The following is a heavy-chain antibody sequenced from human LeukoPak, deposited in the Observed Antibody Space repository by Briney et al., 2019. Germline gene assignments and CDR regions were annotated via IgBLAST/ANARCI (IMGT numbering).Heavy chain of an antibody. CDR2: IKDDGSEK. J-gene: IGHJ4*02. D-gene: IGHD5-12*01. V-gene: IGHV3-7*04. CDR1: GFTFTDYW. CDR3: ARGYSGYVFYDY. Sequence: PGGSLRLSCAASGFTFTDYWMSWVRQAPGKGLEWVANIKDDGSEKYYVDSVKGRFTISRDNAKNSLYLQMNSLRVEDTAVYYCARGYSGYVFYDYWGQGTLVTVSS.